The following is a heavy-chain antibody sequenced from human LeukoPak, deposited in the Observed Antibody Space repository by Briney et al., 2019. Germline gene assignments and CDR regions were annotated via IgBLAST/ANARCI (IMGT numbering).Heavy chain of an antibody. D-gene: IGHD6-13*01. CDR1: GCTFGSYS. Sequence: ASVKVSCKASGCTFGSYSINWVRQAPGQGIAWLGWVNTYNGDTKYTQKFQGRVSLTTDSSASTAYMELTNLKSDDTGIYYCARGRAAADDFDLWGQGTPVTVSS. CDR3: ARGRAAADDFDL. V-gene: IGHV1-18*01. CDR2: VNTYNGDT. J-gene: IGHJ4*02.